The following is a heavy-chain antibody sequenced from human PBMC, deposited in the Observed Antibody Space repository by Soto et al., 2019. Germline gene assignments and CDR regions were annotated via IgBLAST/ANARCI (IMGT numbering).Heavy chain of an antibody. Sequence: SETLSLTCTVSGDSINSGVYYWSWIRQHPGKGLEWIGYISYSGSTYYNPSLKSRVTMSVDTSKSQFSLKLSSVTAADTALYYCARHTLTVHYFDYWGQGTLVTVSS. CDR2: ISYSGST. D-gene: IGHD2-2*02. J-gene: IGHJ4*02. V-gene: IGHV4-31*03. CDR3: ARHTLTVHYFDY. CDR1: GDSINSGVYY.